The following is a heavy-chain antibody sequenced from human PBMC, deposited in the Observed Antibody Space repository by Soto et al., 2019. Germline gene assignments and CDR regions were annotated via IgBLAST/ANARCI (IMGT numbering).Heavy chain of an antibody. CDR1: GFAFSRFA. Sequence: HLVESGGGVVQPGGSLRLSCAASGFAFSRFALHWLRQAPGKGLEWVALISYDGTTKYYPDAVKGRFAISRDNSNNTLYLEMDSLRPEDTAFYYCVRDPCGDCLDWYFDLWGHGTLVTLSS. CDR3: VRDPCGDCLDWYFDL. CDR2: ISYDGTTK. V-gene: IGHV3-30*09. D-gene: IGHD2-21*02. J-gene: IGHJ2*01.